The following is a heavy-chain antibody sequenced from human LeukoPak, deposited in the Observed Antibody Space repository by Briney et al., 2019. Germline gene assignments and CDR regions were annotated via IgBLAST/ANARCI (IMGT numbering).Heavy chain of an antibody. CDR1: GFTISTNY. Sequence: PGGSLRLSCAASGFTISTNYMSWVRQAPGKGLEWVSVMYTGGSTYYVDSVKGRFTISRDNSKNTLYLQMNSLRADDTAVYYCAKHIVVVTAIFDYWGQGALVTVSS. D-gene: IGHD2-21*02. J-gene: IGHJ4*02. V-gene: IGHV3-53*01. CDR2: MYTGGST. CDR3: AKHIVVVTAIFDY.